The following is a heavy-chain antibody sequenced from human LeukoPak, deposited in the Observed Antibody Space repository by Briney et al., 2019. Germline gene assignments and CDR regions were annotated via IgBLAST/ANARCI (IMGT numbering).Heavy chain of an antibody. D-gene: IGHD3-22*01. CDR3: ARDQGLLKSILYYFDY. V-gene: IGHV3-48*01. J-gene: IGHJ4*02. CDR1: GFSFSSYS. Sequence: PGGSLRLSCAASGFSFSSYSMNWVRQAPGKGLEWVSYISSSSSTIYYADPVKGRFTISRDHSKNTLYLQMNSLRAEDTAVYYCARDQGLLKSILYYFDYWGQGTLVTVSS. CDR2: ISSSSSTI.